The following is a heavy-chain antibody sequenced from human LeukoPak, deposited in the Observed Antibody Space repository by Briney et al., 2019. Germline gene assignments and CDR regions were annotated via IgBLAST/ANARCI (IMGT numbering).Heavy chain of an antibody. D-gene: IGHD3-10*01. Sequence: GASVKVSCKASGYTFTGYYMHWVQQAPGQGLEWMGWINPNSGGTNYAQKFQGWVTMTRDTSISTAYMELSRLRSDDTAVYYCARDLWFGAIYFDYWGQGTLVTVSS. V-gene: IGHV1-2*04. J-gene: IGHJ4*02. CDR2: INPNSGGT. CDR3: ARDLWFGAIYFDY. CDR1: GYTFTGYY.